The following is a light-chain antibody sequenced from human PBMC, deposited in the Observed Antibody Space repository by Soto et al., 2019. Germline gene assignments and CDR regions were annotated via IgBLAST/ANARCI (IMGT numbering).Light chain of an antibody. V-gene: IGKV1-9*01. CDR1: QGISGY. J-gene: IGKJ1*01. CDR2: TAS. CDR3: QRLNSYPLT. Sequence: IQLTQSPSSLSASVGDRVTVTCRASQGISGYLAWYQQKPGKAPKLLIYTASTLQSGVPSRFSGSVSGTDFTYTISSRQPEDFATYYCQRLNSYPLTFGQGTKVEIK.